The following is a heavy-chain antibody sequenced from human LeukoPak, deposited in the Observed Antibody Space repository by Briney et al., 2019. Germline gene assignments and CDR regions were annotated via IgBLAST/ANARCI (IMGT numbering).Heavy chain of an antibody. Sequence: PGGSLRLSCAASGFTFSSYSMNWVRQAPGKGLEWVSSISSSSSYIYYADSVKGRFTISRDNSKNTLYLQMNSLRAEDTAIYYCAKDRHLAIWGQGTVVTVSS. CDR2: ISSSSSYI. J-gene: IGHJ3*02. CDR3: AKDRHLAI. CDR1: GFTFSSYS. V-gene: IGHV3-21*04.